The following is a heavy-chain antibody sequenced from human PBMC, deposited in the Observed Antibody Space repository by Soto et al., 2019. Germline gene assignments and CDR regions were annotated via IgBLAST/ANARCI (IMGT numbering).Heavy chain of an antibody. V-gene: IGHV3-23*01. CDR2: ISVSGHNT. CDR1: GFTFGSYA. J-gene: IGHJ4*02. Sequence: GGSLRLSCVVSGFTFGSYAMSWVRQGPGKGLEWVSGISVSGHNTYYAVSVKGRFTISRDYSKNTLYLQMDSLRAEDTAVYLCAKEVDSRLDFWGQGTPVTVSS. CDR3: AKEVDSRLDF. D-gene: IGHD3-3*01.